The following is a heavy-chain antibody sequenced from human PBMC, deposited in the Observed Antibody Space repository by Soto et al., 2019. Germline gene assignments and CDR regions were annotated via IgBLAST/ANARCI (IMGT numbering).Heavy chain of an antibody. Sequence: SLRLSCAASGFTFSSYVMNWVRQAPGKGMEWVSYISSSGSTIYYADSVKGRFTNSRDNAKNSLYLQMNSLRAEETAVYYCAKRAPRGAFDIWGQGTMVTVSS. V-gene: IGHV3-48*03. CDR1: GFTFSSYV. CDR2: ISSSGSTI. CDR3: AKRAPRGAFDI. J-gene: IGHJ3*02.